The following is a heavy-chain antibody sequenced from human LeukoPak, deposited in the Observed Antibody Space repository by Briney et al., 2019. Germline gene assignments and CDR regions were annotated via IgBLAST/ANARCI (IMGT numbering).Heavy chain of an antibody. J-gene: IGHJ4*02. Sequence: SETLSLTCTVSGGSISSSSYYWGWIRRPPGKGLEWIGSIYYSGRTYYIPSLKSRVTISVDTSKNQFSLKLSSVIAADTAVYYCARRLARPGYFDYWGQGTLVTVSS. D-gene: IGHD3-9*01. CDR2: IYYSGRT. V-gene: IGHV4-39*01. CDR3: ARRLARPGYFDY. CDR1: GGSISSSSYY.